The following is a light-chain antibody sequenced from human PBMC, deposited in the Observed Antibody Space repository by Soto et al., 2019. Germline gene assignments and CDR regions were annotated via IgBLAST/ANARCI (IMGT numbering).Light chain of an antibody. V-gene: IGKV4-1*01. CDR2: WAS. J-gene: IGKJ1*01. CDR3: QQYDNWPT. Sequence: DIVMTQSPDSLAVSLGERATINCRSSQSVFYSPTNKNNLAWYQQKPGQPPKLLIYWASTRQSGVPDRFSGSGSATDFTLTISSLQSEDFAVYYCQQYDNWPTFGQGTKVDIK. CDR1: QSVFYSPTNKNN.